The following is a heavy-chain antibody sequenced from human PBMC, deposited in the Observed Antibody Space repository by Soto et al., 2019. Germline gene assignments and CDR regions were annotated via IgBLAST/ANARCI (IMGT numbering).Heavy chain of an antibody. CDR2: INPSGGGT. Sequence: ASVKVSCRPSGYTFTSYYMNWVLQAPGQGREWMGIINPSGGGTSYAQKFQGRVTMPRDTSTSTVYMELSSLRSEDTAVYYCVRDPLGGSYYPLLDYFHYWGPGTLVPVSS. CDR3: VRDPLGGSYYPLLDYFHY. CDR1: GYTFTSYY. J-gene: IGHJ4*02. D-gene: IGHD1-26*01. V-gene: IGHV1-46*01.